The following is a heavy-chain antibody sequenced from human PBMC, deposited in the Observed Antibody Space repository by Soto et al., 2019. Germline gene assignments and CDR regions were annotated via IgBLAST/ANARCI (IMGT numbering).Heavy chain of an antibody. D-gene: IGHD3-10*01. Sequence: EVQLVESGGGLVQPGRSLRLSCAASGFTFDDYAMHWVRQAPGKGLEWVSGISWNSGSIGYADSVKGRVTISRDNAKNSLYLQMNSLRAEDTALYYSAKDVTMVRGVMGYYGMDVWGQGTTVTVSS. V-gene: IGHV3-9*01. J-gene: IGHJ6*02. CDR2: ISWNSGSI. CDR1: GFTFDDYA. CDR3: AKDVTMVRGVMGYYGMDV.